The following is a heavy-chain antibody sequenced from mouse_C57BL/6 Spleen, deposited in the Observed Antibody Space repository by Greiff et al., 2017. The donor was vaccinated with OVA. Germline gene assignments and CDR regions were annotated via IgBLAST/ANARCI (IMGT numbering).Heavy chain of an antibody. Sequence: QVQLQQSGPGLVQPSQSLSITCTVSGFSLTSYGVHWVRQSPGKGLEWLGVIWSGGSTDYNAAFISRLSISKDNSKSQVFFKMNSLQADDTAIYYCARNLELTGSYYYAMDYWGQGTSVTVSS. CDR1: GFSLTSYG. CDR3: ARNLELTGSYYYAMDY. V-gene: IGHV2-2*01. J-gene: IGHJ4*01. D-gene: IGHD4-1*01. CDR2: IWSGGST.